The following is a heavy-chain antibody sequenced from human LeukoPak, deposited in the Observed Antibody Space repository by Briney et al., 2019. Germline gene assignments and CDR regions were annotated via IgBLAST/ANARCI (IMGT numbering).Heavy chain of an antibody. V-gene: IGHV4-38-2*02. Sequence: PSETLSLTCTVSGYSISSGYYWGWIRQPPGKGLEWIGSIYHSGSTYYNPSLKSRVTISVDTSKNQFSLRLSSVTAADTAVYYCAKYDSSSSAFDIWGQGTMVTVSS. CDR3: AKYDSSSSAFDI. CDR2: IYHSGST. D-gene: IGHD6-6*01. J-gene: IGHJ3*02. CDR1: GYSISSGYY.